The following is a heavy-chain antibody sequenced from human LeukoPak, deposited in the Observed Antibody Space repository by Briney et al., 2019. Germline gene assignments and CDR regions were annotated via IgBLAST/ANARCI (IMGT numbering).Heavy chain of an antibody. CDR1: GFTFSSYA. Sequence: GGSLRLSCAASGFTFSSYAMSWVRQAPGKGLEWVSAISGSGGSTYYADSVKGRFTISRDNSKNTLYLQMNSLRAEDTAVYYCGKCYPGGGNACWFDPWGQGTLVNVSS. CDR3: GKCYPGGGNACWFDP. J-gene: IGHJ5*01. CDR2: ISGSGGST. D-gene: IGHD3-16*01. V-gene: IGHV3-23*01.